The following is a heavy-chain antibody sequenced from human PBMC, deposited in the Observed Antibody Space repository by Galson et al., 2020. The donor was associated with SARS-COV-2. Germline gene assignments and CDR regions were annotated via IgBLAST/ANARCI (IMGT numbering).Heavy chain of an antibody. CDR3: ARTFWGSGDRRGNGVSQYYYYYYYMDV. CDR2: IIPIFGTA. Sequence: ASVKVSCKASGGTFSSYAISWVRQAPGQGLEWMGGIIPIFGTANYAQKFQGRVTITTDESTSTAYMELSSLRSEDTAVYYCARTFWGSGDRRGNGVSQYYYYYYYMDVWGKGTTVTVSS. V-gene: IGHV1-69*05. CDR1: GGTFSSYA. D-gene: IGHD3-16*01. J-gene: IGHJ6*03.